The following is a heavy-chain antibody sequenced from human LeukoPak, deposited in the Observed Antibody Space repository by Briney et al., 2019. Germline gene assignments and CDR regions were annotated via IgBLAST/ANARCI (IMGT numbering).Heavy chain of an antibody. J-gene: IGHJ4*02. CDR3: ASGGYDSSGHYDY. D-gene: IGHD3-22*01. V-gene: IGHV1-2*02. Sequence: GASVKVSCKASGYTFTDYYMHWVRQAPGQGLEWMGWIIPNSGGTHYEQKFQGRVTMTRDTSISTAYMELSRLRSDDTAVYYCASGGYDSSGHYDYWGQGTLVTVSS. CDR2: IIPNSGGT. CDR1: GYTFTDYY.